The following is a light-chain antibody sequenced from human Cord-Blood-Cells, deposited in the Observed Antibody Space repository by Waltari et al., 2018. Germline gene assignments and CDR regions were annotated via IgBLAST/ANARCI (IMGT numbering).Light chain of an antibody. Sequence: QSALTQPASVSGSPGQSITISCTGTSSDVGGYTYVPWYQQHPGKAPTLMIYDVSKRPSGVSNRFSGSKSGNTASLTISGLQAEDEADYYCSSYTSSSTWVFGGGTKLTVL. CDR1: SSDVGGYTY. CDR2: DVS. V-gene: IGLV2-14*01. J-gene: IGLJ3*02. CDR3: SSYTSSSTWV.